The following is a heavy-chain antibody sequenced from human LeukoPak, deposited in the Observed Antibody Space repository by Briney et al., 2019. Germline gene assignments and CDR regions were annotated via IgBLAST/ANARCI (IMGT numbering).Heavy chain of an antibody. CDR1: VGSITSYY. CDR3: ARAEGFGELFRWFGR. V-gene: IGHV4-59*01. CDR2: IYYSGST. J-gene: IGHJ5*02. D-gene: IGHD3-10*01. Sequence: SETPSLTSTLSVGSITSYYWSWSRQPPREGLEWSGYIYYSGSTNNNPPPKSRVTISVDTSKNQFSLKLSSVTAADTAVYYCARAEGFGELFRWFGRWGKGVLVTV.